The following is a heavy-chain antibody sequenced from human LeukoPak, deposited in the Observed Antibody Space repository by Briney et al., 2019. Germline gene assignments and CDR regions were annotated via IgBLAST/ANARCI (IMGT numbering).Heavy chain of an antibody. Sequence: ASVKVSCKASGYTFTGYYMHWVRQAPGQGLEWMGWINPNSGGTNYAQKFQGRVTMTRDTSISTAYMELSRLRSDDTAVYYCAREEEYYYGSGSYQSYYGMDVWGQGTTVTVSS. CDR3: AREEEYYYGSGSYQSYYGMDV. V-gene: IGHV1-2*02. CDR2: INPNSGGT. J-gene: IGHJ6*02. CDR1: GYTFTGYY. D-gene: IGHD3-10*01.